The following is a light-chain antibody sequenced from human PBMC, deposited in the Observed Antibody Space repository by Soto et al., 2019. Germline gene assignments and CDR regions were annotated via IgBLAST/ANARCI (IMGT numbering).Light chain of an antibody. CDR3: SSYTSKSSLI. CDR1: MRDVGAYNL. V-gene: IGLV2-14*01. Sequence: QSVLTQPASVSGSPGQSITISCAVTMRDVGAYNLVSWYQQHPGRAPQLIIYEVRNRPSGISFRFSGSKSGNTASLTISGLQAEDEGDYYCSSYTSKSSLIFGGGTKVTV. J-gene: IGLJ2*01. CDR2: EVR.